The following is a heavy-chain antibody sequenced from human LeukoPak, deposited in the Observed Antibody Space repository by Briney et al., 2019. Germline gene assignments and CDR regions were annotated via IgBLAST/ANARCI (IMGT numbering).Heavy chain of an antibody. CDR2: IYSGDTT. CDR1: GFTLSTYW. CDR3: ASILRSSSGYYFDY. V-gene: IGHV3-66*01. D-gene: IGHD3-10*01. Sequence: GSLRLSCVASGFTLSTYWMHWVRQAPGKGLEWASVIYSGDTTFYADSVRGKFTISRDNSKNTLYLQMNSLRAEDTAVYYCASILRSSSGYYFDYWGQGTLVTVSS. J-gene: IGHJ4*02.